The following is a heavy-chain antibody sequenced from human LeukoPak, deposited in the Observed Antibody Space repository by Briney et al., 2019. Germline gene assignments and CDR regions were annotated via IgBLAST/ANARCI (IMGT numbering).Heavy chain of an antibody. CDR3: ARGTYQLSYVDY. CDR2: IYYSGST. Sequence: SETLSLTCTVSGGSISSSSYYWGWIRQPPGKGLEWIGSIYYSGSTYYNPSLKSRVTISVDTSKNQFSLKLGSVTAADTAVYYCARGTYQLSYVDYWGQGTLVTVSS. V-gene: IGHV4-39*07. CDR1: GGSISSSSYY. J-gene: IGHJ4*02. D-gene: IGHD2-2*01.